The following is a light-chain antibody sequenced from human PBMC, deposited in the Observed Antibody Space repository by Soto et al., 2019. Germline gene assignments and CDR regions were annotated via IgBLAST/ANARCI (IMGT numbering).Light chain of an antibody. J-gene: IGKJ2*01. CDR3: QQYGRPPPYT. CDR2: GAT. Sequence: EIVFTQSPGTLSLSPGERATLSCRASQSVRSSYLAWYQQKPGQAPRLLIYGATSRATGIPDRFSGSGSGTDFTLTISRLEPEDFAVYYCQQYGRPPPYTFGQGTKLEIK. V-gene: IGKV3-20*01. CDR1: QSVRSSY.